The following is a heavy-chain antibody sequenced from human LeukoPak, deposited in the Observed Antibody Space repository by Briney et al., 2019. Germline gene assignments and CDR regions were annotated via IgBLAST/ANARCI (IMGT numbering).Heavy chain of an antibody. CDR3: ASSSRGGGWFDP. V-gene: IGHV4-59*01. D-gene: IGHD6-6*01. J-gene: IGHJ5*02. CDR1: GGSISSYY. Sequence: PSQTLSLTCTVSGGSISSYYWSWIRQPPGKGLEWIGYIYYSGSTNYNPSLKSRVTTSVDTSKNQFSLKLSSVTAADTAVYYCASSSRGGGWFDPWGQGTLVTVSS. CDR2: IYYSGST.